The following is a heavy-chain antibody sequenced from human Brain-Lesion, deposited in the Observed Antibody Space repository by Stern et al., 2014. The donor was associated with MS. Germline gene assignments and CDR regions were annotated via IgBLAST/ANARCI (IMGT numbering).Heavy chain of an antibody. CDR3: ARVTEFLRFFYPDY. CDR2: ISYSGNT. J-gene: IGHJ4*02. CDR1: GGAVSSGDRY. Sequence: QVQLVESGPGLVKPSQTLSLTCTVSGGAVSSGDRYWSWIRQHPEKGLEWLGYISYSGNTYYNPSLESRVTISMDRSKNQFSLKLRSVTAADTAVYYCARVTEFLRFFYPDYWGQGIRVTVSS. D-gene: IGHD3-3*01. V-gene: IGHV4-31*03.